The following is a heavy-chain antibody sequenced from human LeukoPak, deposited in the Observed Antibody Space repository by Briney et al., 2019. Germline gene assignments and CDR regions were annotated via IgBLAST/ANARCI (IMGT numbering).Heavy chain of an antibody. CDR3: ATDRYSGSYEFDY. CDR2: IIPIFGTA. Sequence: SVKVSCKASGGTFSSYAISWVRQAPGQGLEWMGGIIPIFGTANYAQKFQGRVTMTEDTSTDTAYMELSSLRSEDTAVYYCATDRYSGSYEFDYWGQGTLVTVSS. D-gene: IGHD1-26*01. V-gene: IGHV1-69*06. J-gene: IGHJ4*02. CDR1: GGTFSSYA.